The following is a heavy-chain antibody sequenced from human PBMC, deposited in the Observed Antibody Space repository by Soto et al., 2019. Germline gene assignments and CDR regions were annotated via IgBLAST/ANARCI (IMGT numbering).Heavy chain of an antibody. J-gene: IGHJ6*02. CDR1: GDSISSYY. D-gene: IGHD3-16*01. Sequence: PSETLSLTCTVSGDSISSYYWSWFRQLPGKELEWIGYIYYSGSTNYNPSLKSRATISVDRSKNQFSLRLTSVTAADTAVYYCTRSLYYERVDVWGQGTTVTVS. CDR2: IYYSGST. V-gene: IGHV4-59*01. CDR3: TRSLYYERVDV.